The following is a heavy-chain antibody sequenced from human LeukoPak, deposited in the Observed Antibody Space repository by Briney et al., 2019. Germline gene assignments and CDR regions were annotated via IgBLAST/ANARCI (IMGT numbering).Heavy chain of an antibody. CDR2: ISGSGSTT. CDR1: GFTFNNYA. Sequence: GGSLRLSCAASGFTFNNYAMSWVRQAPGKGPEWVSAISGSGSTTYCADSVKGRFTISRDNSKNTLFLQMNGLGAEDTAVYYCAKTPIAIGSSTPFDYWGQGTLVTVSS. V-gene: IGHV3-23*01. J-gene: IGHJ4*02. D-gene: IGHD3-10*01. CDR3: AKTPIAIGSSTPFDY.